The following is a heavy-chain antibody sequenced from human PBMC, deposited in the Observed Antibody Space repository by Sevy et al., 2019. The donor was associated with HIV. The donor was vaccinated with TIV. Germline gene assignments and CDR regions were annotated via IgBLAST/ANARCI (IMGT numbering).Heavy chain of an antibody. CDR3: ARHCSSTSCSHAFDN. Sequence: SETLSLTCAVYGGSFSGYYWSWIRQPPGKGLEWIGEINHSGSTNYYPSLKSRVTISVDTSKNQFSLKLSSVTAADTAVYYCARHCSSTSCSHAFDNWGQGTMVTVSS. V-gene: IGHV4-34*01. J-gene: IGHJ3*02. D-gene: IGHD2-2*01. CDR1: GGSFSGYY. CDR2: INHSGST.